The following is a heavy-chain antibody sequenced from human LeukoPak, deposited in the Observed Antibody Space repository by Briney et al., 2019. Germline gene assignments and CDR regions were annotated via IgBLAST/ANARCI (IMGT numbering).Heavy chain of an antibody. CDR2: ISTYNGDT. CDR3: ATDPQWLVS. Sequence: ASVNVSCKASGYTFSNYGINWVRQAPGRGLEWMGWISTYNGDTEYAQKFQGRVTMTEDTSTDTAYMELSSLRSEDTAVYYCATDPQWLVSWGQGTLATVSS. J-gene: IGHJ4*02. D-gene: IGHD6-19*01. V-gene: IGHV1-18*01. CDR1: GYTFSNYG.